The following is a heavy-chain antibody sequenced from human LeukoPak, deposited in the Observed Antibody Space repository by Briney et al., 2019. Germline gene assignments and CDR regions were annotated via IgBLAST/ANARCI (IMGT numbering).Heavy chain of an antibody. CDR2: IYPGDSDT. Sequence: GESLKISCKGSGYSFTSYWIGWVRQMPGKGLEWMGIIYPGDSDTRYSPSFQGQVTISADKSISTAYLQWSSLKASDTAMYYCARHTYYYDSSSYYYGRTYYYYGMDVWGQGTTVTVSS. CDR1: GYSFTSYW. J-gene: IGHJ6*02. D-gene: IGHD3-22*01. V-gene: IGHV5-51*01. CDR3: ARHTYYYDSSSYYYGRTYYYYGMDV.